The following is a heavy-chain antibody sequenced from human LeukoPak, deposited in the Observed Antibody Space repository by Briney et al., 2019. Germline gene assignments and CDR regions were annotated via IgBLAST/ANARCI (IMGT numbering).Heavy chain of an antibody. Sequence: GGSLRLSCAASGFSFSSYTMNWVRQAPGQGLEWLSYIGISSTTIYYADSVKGRFTISRDNAKNSLYLQMNSLRAEDTAVYYCARDKATGEFDYWGQGTLVTVSS. V-gene: IGHV3-48*01. D-gene: IGHD5-12*01. J-gene: IGHJ4*02. CDR2: IGISSTTI. CDR3: ARDKATGEFDY. CDR1: GFSFSSYT.